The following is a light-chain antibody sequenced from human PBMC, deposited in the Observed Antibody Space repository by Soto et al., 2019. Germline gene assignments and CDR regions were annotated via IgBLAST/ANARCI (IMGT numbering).Light chain of an antibody. Sequence: DIQMTQSPSTLSASVGDTVTITCRASQSIGTLLAWFQQKPGKAPRVLIYRASSLESGVPSRFSGSGSGTDFTLTINSLQPDDFATYYCQQYSGFLWPFGQGTKVEIK. CDR2: RAS. J-gene: IGKJ1*01. CDR3: QQYSGFLWP. CDR1: QSIGTL. V-gene: IGKV1-5*03.